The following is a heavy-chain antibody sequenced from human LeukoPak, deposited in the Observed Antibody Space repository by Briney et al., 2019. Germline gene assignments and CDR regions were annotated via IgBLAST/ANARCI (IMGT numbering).Heavy chain of an antibody. CDR3: ARDEDGSTDP. CDR2: ISYDGSNK. J-gene: IGHJ5*02. Sequence: PGRSLRLSCAASGFTFSNYGMHWVRQAPGKGLEWVAVISYDGSNKYYADSVKGRFTISRDNSNNTLYLQMNSLRAEDTAVYYCARDEDGSTDPWGQGTQVTVSS. V-gene: IGHV3-30*03. CDR1: GFTFSNYG. D-gene: IGHD2-15*01.